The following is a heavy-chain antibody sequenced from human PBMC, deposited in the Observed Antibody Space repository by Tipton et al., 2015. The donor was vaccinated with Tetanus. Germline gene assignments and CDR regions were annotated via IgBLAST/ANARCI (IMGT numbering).Heavy chain of an antibody. D-gene: IGHD6-13*01. CDR3: ARSIASAAVWLYDF. CDR2: ISASGST. J-gene: IGHJ4*02. V-gene: IGHV4-34*01. Sequence: TLSLTCAVSGESFSGHYWSWIRQAPGKGLEWFGEISASGSTNYNPSLESRITMSVDTTKKRISLRLASLMAADTAVYFCARSIASAAVWLYDFWGQGTLVTVTS. CDR1: GESFSGHY.